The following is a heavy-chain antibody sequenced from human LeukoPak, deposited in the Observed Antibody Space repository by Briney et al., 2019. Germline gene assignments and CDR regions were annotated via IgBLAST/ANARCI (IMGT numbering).Heavy chain of an antibody. CDR3: ARGALDAATPFDS. D-gene: IGHD2-15*01. J-gene: IGHJ5*01. V-gene: IGHV3-21*01. Sequence: GGSLRLSCAASGFTFSRYRMNWVRQAPGKGLEWVSFISRSSSYIYYADSLKGRFTISRHNAKKSVYLQMNSLRAEDTAVYYCARGALDAATPFDSWGQGTLVTVSS. CDR1: GFTFSRYR. CDR2: ISRSSSYI.